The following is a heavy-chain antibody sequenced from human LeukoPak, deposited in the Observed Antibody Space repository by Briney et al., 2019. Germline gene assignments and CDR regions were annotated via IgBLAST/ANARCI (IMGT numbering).Heavy chain of an antibody. CDR1: GFTFSSYS. CDR2: ISSSSSTI. J-gene: IGHJ5*02. V-gene: IGHV3-48*01. Sequence: GGSLRLSCAASGFTFSSYSMNWVRQAPGEGLKWVSYISSSSSTIYYADSVKGRFTISRDNAKNSLYLQMNSLRAEDTAVYYCARTDTWVNWFDPWGQGTLVTVSS. D-gene: IGHD1-26*01. CDR3: ARTDTWVNWFDP.